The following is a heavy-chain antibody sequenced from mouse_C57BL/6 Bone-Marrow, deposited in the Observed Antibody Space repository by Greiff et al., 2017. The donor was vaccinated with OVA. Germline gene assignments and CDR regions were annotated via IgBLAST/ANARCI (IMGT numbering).Heavy chain of an antibody. D-gene: IGHD1-1*02. V-gene: IGHV1-55*01. Sequence: QVQLQQPGAELVKPGASVKMSCKASGYTFTSYWITWVKQRPGQGLEWIGDIYPGSGSTNYNEKFKSKATLTVDTSSSTAYMQLSSLTSEDSAVYYCARKGTLLFYAMDYWGQGTSVTVSS. CDR3: ARKGTLLFYAMDY. J-gene: IGHJ4*01. CDR2: IYPGSGST. CDR1: GYTFTSYW.